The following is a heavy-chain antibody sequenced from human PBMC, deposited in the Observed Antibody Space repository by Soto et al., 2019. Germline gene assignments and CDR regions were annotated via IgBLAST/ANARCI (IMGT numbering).Heavy chain of an antibody. CDR2: IWYDGSNK. Sequence: QVQLVESGGGVVQPGRSLRLSCAASGFTFSSYGMHWVRQAPGKGLEWVAVIWYDGSNKYYADSVKGRFTISRDNSKNTLYLRMNSLRAEDTAVYYCARDRGGYMDVWGKGTTVTVSS. CDR3: ARDRGGYMDV. V-gene: IGHV3-33*01. J-gene: IGHJ6*03. D-gene: IGHD3-10*01. CDR1: GFTFSSYG.